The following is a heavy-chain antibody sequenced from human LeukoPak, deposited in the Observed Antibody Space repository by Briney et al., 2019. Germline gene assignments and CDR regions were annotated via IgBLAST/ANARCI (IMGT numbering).Heavy chain of an antibody. CDR1: GFTFSNYI. D-gene: IGHD3-10*01. CDR2: ISSSSYI. Sequence: GGSLRLSCAASGFTFSNYIMNWVRQAPGKGLEWVSSISSSSYIYYADSVKGRFTISRDNAKNSLFLQMNSLRAEDTAVYYCARDLWFGESTQSDYWGQGTLVTVSS. J-gene: IGHJ4*02. CDR3: ARDLWFGESTQSDY. V-gene: IGHV3-21*01.